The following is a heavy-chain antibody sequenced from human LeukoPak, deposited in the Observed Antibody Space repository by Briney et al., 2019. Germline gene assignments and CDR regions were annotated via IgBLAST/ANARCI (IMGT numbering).Heavy chain of an antibody. D-gene: IGHD6-13*01. CDR2: ISGSGDNT. CDR3: AKVFYPAAGTGRVDFPFDY. CDR1: GFTFSSHG. J-gene: IGHJ4*02. Sequence: GGSLRLSCAASGFTFSSHGMSWVRQAPGKGLEWVSTISGSGDNTYYADSVKGRFTISRDNSKTTLYLQMNSLRAEDTAVYYCAKVFYPAAGTGRVDFPFDYWGQGTLVTVSS. V-gene: IGHV3-23*01.